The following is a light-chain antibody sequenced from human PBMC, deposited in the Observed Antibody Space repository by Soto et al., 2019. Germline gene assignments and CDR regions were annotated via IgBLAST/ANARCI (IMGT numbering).Light chain of an antibody. CDR2: DAS. CDR3: HQYTFWPPGT. Sequence: IMMTQSPVTLSVSPGERATLSCRASQTIRNGLAWYQQSPGQAPRLIIYDASTRATGVPARFSGSGSGTDFTLTISSLQSEDVAVYYCHQYTFWPPGTFGPGTIVDAK. CDR1: QTIRNG. V-gene: IGKV3-15*01. J-gene: IGKJ3*01.